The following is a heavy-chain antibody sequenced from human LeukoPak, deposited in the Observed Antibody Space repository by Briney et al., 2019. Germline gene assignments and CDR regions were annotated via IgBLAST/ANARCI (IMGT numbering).Heavy chain of an antibody. CDR2: INHSGST. J-gene: IGHJ4*02. CDR3: ARGRSSGS. CDR1: GGSFSGYY. V-gene: IGHV4-34*01. D-gene: IGHD6-19*01. Sequence: SETLSLTCAVYGGSFSGYYWSWIRQPPGKGLEWIGEINHSGSTNYNPSLKSRVTISADTSKNQFSLKLSSVTAADTAVYYCARGRSSGSWGQGTLVTVSS.